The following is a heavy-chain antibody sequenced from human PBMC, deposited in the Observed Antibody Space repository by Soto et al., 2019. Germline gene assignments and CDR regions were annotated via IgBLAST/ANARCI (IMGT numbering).Heavy chain of an antibody. D-gene: IGHD2-2*01. CDR3: ARGVVVPAATWFDP. J-gene: IGHJ5*02. V-gene: IGHV1-2*04. CDR2: INPNSGGT. Sequence: GASVKVSCKASGYTFTGYYMHWVRQAPGQGLEWMGWINPNSGGTNYAQKFQGWVTMTRDTSISTAYMELSRLRSDDTAVYYCARGVVVPAATWFDPWGQGTLVTVSS. CDR1: GYTFTGYY.